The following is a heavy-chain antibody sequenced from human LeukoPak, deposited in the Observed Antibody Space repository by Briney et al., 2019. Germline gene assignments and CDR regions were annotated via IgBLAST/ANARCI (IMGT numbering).Heavy chain of an antibody. V-gene: IGHV3-23*01. CDR2: ISGSGGST. CDR3: AKDVSRQLDAFDI. Sequence: PGGSLRLSCAASGFTFSSYAMNLVRQAPGKGLEWVSAISGSGGSTYYADSVKGRFTISRDNSKNTRYLQMNSLRAEDTAVYYCAKDVSRQLDAFDIWGQGTMVTVSS. D-gene: IGHD6-13*01. CDR1: GFTFSSYA. J-gene: IGHJ3*02.